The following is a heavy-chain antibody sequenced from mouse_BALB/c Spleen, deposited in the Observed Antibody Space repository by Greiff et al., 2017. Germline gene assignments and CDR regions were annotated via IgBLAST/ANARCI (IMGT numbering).Heavy chain of an antibody. J-gene: IGHJ1*01. Sequence: EVKLVESGGGLVKPGGSLKLSCAASGFTFSSYTMSWVRQTPEKRLEWVATISSGGSYTYYPDSVKGRFTISRDNAKNTLYLQMSSLKSEDTAMYYCTRDRDITTVVALYWYFDVWGAGTTVTVSS. CDR3: TRDRDITTVVALYWYFDV. D-gene: IGHD1-1*01. CDR1: GFTFSSYT. V-gene: IGHV5-6-4*01. CDR2: ISSGGSYT.